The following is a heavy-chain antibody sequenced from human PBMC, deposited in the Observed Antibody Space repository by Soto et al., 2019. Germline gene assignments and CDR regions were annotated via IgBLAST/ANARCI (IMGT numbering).Heavy chain of an antibody. V-gene: IGHV3-30-3*01. D-gene: IGHD2-8*01. Sequence: QVQLVESGGGVVQSGRSLRLSCAASGFTFNYYAMHWVRQAPGKGLEWVAVISYDGSNKYYAASLKGRFTISRDNSKNTLYLQMNSLRAEDTAVYSCARAPPGVYYFDYWGQGTLVTVSS. CDR1: GFTFNYYA. CDR2: ISYDGSNK. CDR3: ARAPPGVYYFDY. J-gene: IGHJ4*02.